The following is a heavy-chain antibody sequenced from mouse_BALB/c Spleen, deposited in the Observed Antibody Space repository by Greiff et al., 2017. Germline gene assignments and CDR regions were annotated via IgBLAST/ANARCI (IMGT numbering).Heavy chain of an antibody. CDR2: IWSGGST. J-gene: IGHJ4*01. CDR3: ARNRGGLHAMDY. Sequence: VQRVESGPGLVQPSQSLSITCTVSGFSLTSYGVHWVRQSPGKGLEWLGVIWSGGSTDYNAAFISRLSISKDNSKSQVFFKMNSLQANDTAIYYCARNRGGLHAMDYWGQGTSVTVSS. D-gene: IGHD2-2*01. CDR1: GFSLTSYG. V-gene: IGHV2-2*02.